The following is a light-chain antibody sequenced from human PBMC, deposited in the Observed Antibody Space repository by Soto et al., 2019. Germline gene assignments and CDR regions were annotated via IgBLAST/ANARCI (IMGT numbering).Light chain of an antibody. CDR2: SAS. V-gene: IGKV3-20*01. CDR1: QSVSNNY. Sequence: IVLTQSPGTLSLSPGERASLSCRASQSVSNNYLAWYQQNPGQAPRLLIYSASRRATGIPDRFSGSGSGTDFTLTISRLEPEDFAVYYCQQYGNSPVTFGQGTKLEIK. J-gene: IGKJ2*01. CDR3: QQYGNSPVT.